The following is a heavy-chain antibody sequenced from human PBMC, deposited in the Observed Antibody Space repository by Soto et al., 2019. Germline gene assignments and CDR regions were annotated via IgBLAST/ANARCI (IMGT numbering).Heavy chain of an antibody. CDR1: GGSISSYY. CDR3: ARERGEYDFWSGYPVYYYYGMDV. J-gene: IGHJ6*02. Sequence: PSETLSLTCTVSGGSISSYYWSWIRQPAGKGLEWIGRIYTSGSTNYNPSLKSRVTMSVDTSKNQFSLKLSSVTAADTAVYYCARERGEYDFWSGYPVYYYYGMDVWGQGTTVTVSS. V-gene: IGHV4-4*07. D-gene: IGHD3-3*01. CDR2: IYTSGST.